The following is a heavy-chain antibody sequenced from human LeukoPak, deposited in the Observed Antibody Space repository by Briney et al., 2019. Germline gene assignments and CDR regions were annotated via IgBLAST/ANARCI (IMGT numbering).Heavy chain of an antibody. J-gene: IGHJ5*02. D-gene: IGHD1-1*01. CDR1: GYIFSRNA. CDR2: ISTYTGNA. V-gene: IGHV1-18*01. CDR3: ARHMGWNNSSGGVAWFDP. Sequence: GASVKVSCKTSGYIFSRNAISWVRQTPGQGLEWLGWISTYTGNANYAQKFQGRVSMTTDTSTRTVFLELWSLRSDDTAVYYCARHMGWNNSSGGVAWFDPWGQGTLVTVSS.